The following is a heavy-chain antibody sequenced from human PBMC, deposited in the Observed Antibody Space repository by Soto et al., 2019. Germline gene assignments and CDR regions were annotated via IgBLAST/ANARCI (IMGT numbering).Heavy chain of an antibody. CDR2: ISGSGGST. V-gene: IGHV3-23*01. CDR1: GFTFSSYA. Sequence: GGSLRLSCAASGFTFSSYAMSWVRQAPGKGLEWVSAISGSGGSTYYADSVKGRFTISRDNSKNTLYLQTNSLRAEDTAVYYCAKEFVNFGVPRTFDYWGQGTLVTVSS. CDR3: AKEFVNFGVPRTFDY. J-gene: IGHJ4*02. D-gene: IGHD3-3*01.